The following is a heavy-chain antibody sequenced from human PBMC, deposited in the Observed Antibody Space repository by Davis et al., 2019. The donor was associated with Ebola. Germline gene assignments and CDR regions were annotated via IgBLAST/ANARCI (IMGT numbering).Heavy chain of an antibody. V-gene: IGHV4-59*08. CDR2: IYYSGST. D-gene: IGHD2-21*02. CDR3: ATEAVVTAIRIQY. CDR1: GGSITSYY. J-gene: IGHJ4*02. Sequence: SETLSLTCTVSGGSITSYYWNWIRQPPGKGLEWIGYIYYSGSTDYSPSLRGRVTISVDTSKNQFSLKLSSVTAADTAVYYCATEAVVTAIRIQYWGQGTLVTVSS.